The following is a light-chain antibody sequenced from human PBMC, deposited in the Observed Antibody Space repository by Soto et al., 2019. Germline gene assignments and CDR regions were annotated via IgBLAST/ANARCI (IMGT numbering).Light chain of an antibody. CDR3: QQVKSDPPTT. V-gene: IGKV1-9*01. CDR2: AAS. Sequence: DIQLTQSPSFLSASVGDRVTITCRASQGISSYVAWYQQKPGKAPKRLIHAASTLQSGVPSRFSGSGSGTEFTLTISSLQPEDFATYSCQQVKSDPPTTFGQGTRLEIK. J-gene: IGKJ5*01. CDR1: QGISSY.